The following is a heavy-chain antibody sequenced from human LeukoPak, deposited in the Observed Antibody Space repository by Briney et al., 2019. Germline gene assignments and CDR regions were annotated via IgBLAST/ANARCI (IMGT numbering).Heavy chain of an antibody. CDR1: GFTSSSYE. V-gene: IGHV3-48*03. CDR2: ISHSGVTI. CDR3: AREEKRITLLRGVIAPRGSYYMDV. Sequence: GGSLRLSCAPSGFTSSSYEMNWVRHAPEKGLGWVSYISHSGVTIYYADSVKGRFTISRDNAKKSLYLQMNSLRAEDTAVYYCAREEKRITLLRGVIAPRGSYYMDVWGKGTTVTVSS. D-gene: IGHD3-10*01. J-gene: IGHJ6*03.